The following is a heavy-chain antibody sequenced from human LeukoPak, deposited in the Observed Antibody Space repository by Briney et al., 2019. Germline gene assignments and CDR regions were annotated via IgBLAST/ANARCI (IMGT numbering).Heavy chain of an antibody. CDR1: GFTFSSYS. Sequence: GGSLRLSCAASGFTFSSYSMNWVRQAPGKGLEWIPYIRSSSRTIHYADSVKGRFTISRDNAKNSLFLQMNSLRAEDTAVYYCATGGSYIFDWGQGTLVTVSS. V-gene: IGHV3-48*01. D-gene: IGHD1-26*01. CDR2: IRSSSRTI. CDR3: ATGGSYIFD. J-gene: IGHJ4*02.